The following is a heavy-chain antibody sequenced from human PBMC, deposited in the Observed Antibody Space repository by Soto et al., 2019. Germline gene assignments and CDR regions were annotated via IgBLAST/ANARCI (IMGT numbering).Heavy chain of an antibody. CDR1: GFTFSSNW. CDR3: AREIVVGGGASYFDD. D-gene: IGHD2-2*01. Sequence: GGSLRLSCVGSGFTFSSNWMTWVRQAPWKGLEWVGNIRQDGSEKNYVDSVKGRFTISRDNAKNSLYLQMNSLRAEDTAVYYCAREIVVGGGASYFDDWGPGTLVTVSS. V-gene: IGHV3-7*04. J-gene: IGHJ4*02. CDR2: IRQDGSEK.